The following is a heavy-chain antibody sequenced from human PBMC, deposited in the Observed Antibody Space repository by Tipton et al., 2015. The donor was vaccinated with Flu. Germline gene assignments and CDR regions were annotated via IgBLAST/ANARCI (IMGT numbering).Heavy chain of an antibody. CDR1: GFTFSGYG. Sequence: GSLRLSCAASGFTFSGYGMHWVRQAPGKGLEWVAFIRYDESDKYYADSVKGRFTISRDNSKNALYLLINSLRAEDTAVYYCVKDGWDISTRGWYPFDYWGQGTLVTVSS. V-gene: IGHV3-30*02. J-gene: IGHJ4*02. CDR2: IRYDESDK. CDR3: VKDGWDISTRGWYPFDY. D-gene: IGHD6-19*01.